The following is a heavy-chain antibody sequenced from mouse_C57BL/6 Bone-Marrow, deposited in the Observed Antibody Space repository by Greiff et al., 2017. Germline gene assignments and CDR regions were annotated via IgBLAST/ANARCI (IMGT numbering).Heavy chain of an antibody. Sequence: QVQLKQSGAELVRPGASVKLSCKASGYTFTDYYINWVKQRPGQGLEWIARIYPGSGNTYYNEKFKGKDTLTAEKSSSTAYMQLSSLTSEDSAVYCCAREGLRRYAMDYWGQGTSVTVSS. J-gene: IGHJ4*01. CDR1: GYTFTDYY. CDR2: IYPGSGNT. CDR3: AREGLRRYAMDY. V-gene: IGHV1-76*01. D-gene: IGHD2-2*01.